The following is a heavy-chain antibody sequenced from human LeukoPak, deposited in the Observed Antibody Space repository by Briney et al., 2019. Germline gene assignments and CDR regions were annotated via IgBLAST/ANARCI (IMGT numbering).Heavy chain of an antibody. CDR3: AKGIAVAGTALDY. J-gene: IGHJ4*02. D-gene: IGHD6-19*01. Sequence: GGSLLLSCAASGFTFSTYWMTWVRQAPGKGLEWVANIKEDGSETYYVDSVKGRFIVYRDNAKNSLYLQMNSLRVEDTAVYYCAKGIAVAGTALDYWGQGTLVTVSS. CDR1: GFTFSTYW. CDR2: IKEDGSET. V-gene: IGHV3-7*01.